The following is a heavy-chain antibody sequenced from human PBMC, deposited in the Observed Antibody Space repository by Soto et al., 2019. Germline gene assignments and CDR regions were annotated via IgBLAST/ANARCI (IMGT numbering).Heavy chain of an antibody. Sequence: GGSLRLSCAASGFTFSSYAMHWVRQAPGKGLEWVAVISYDGSNKYYADSVKGRFTISRDNSKNTLYLQMNSLRAEDTAVYYCARDPRCSSTSCFREFGYWGQGTLVTVSS. V-gene: IGHV3-30-3*01. J-gene: IGHJ4*02. CDR2: ISYDGSNK. CDR3: ARDPRCSSTSCFREFGY. D-gene: IGHD2-2*01. CDR1: GFTFSSYA.